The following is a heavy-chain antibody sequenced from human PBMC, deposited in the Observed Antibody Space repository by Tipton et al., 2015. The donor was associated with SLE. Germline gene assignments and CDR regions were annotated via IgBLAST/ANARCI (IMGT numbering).Heavy chain of an antibody. CDR3: ARDTDRGSSAYAGAFDF. CDR2: FHRKGSS. V-gene: IGHV4-38-2*02. D-gene: IGHD3-22*01. Sequence: TLSLTCSVTGYSISSGYYWGWIRQPPGRGLEWIGSFHRKGSSYYSPSLGSRVTISGDTSRNQFSLTLSSVTAADTTVYYCARDTDRGSSAYAGAFDFWGQGTVVTVPS. CDR1: GYSISSGYY. J-gene: IGHJ3*01.